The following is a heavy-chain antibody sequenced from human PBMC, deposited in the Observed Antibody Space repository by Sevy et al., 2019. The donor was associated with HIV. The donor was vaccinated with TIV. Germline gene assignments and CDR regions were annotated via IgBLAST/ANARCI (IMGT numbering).Heavy chain of an antibody. CDR1: GFALSNYG. Sequence: GGSLRLSCAASGFALSNYGMHWVRQAPGKGLEWVAVIWYAGNNKYYADSVKGRFSISRDNSKNTLYLQMNSLRVEDTAVYYCARDWAGYRSGDLWGQGTMVTVSS. CDR3: ARDWAGYRSGDL. V-gene: IGHV3-33*01. CDR2: IWYAGNNK. D-gene: IGHD6-19*01. J-gene: IGHJ3*01.